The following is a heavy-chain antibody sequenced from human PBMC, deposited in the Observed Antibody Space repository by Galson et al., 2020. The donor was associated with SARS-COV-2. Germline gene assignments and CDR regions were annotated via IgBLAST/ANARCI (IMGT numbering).Heavy chain of an antibody. D-gene: IGHD1-7*01. CDR1: GYTFTSHY. CDR2: INPTGAST. J-gene: IGHJ4*02. CDR3: ARKGGTYYFDS. V-gene: IGHV1-46*01. Sequence: ASVTVSCKASGYTFTSHYLHWVRQAPGPGREWMGIINPTGASTNYAQKFQGRVTMTSDTSTSTVYMELSSLRSEDTAVYYCARKGGTYYFDSWGQGTLVTVSS.